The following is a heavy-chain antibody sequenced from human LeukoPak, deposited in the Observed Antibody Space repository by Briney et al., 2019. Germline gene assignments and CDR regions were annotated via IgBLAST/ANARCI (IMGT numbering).Heavy chain of an antibody. J-gene: IGHJ2*01. CDR1: GGSISSGDYY. CDR2: IYYSGST. V-gene: IGHV4-30-4*02. CDR3: ARAPLWSPFWYFDL. D-gene: IGHD2-21*01. Sequence: PSETLSLTCTVSGGSISSGDYYWSWIRQPPGKGLEWIGYIYYSGSTYYNPSLKSRVTISVDTSKNQFSLKLSSVTAADTAVYYCARAPLWSPFWYFDLWGRGTLVTVSS.